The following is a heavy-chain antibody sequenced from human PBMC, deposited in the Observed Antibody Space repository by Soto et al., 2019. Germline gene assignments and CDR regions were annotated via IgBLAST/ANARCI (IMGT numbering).Heavy chain of an antibody. V-gene: IGHV3-30*18. Sequence: GGSLRLSCAASGFTFSSYGMHGVCQAPGKGLEWVAVISYDGSNKYYADSVKGRFTISRDNSKNTLYLQMNSLRAEDTAVYYCAKEMIDSFADYWGQGTLVTVSS. CDR1: GFTFSSYG. CDR2: ISYDGSNK. J-gene: IGHJ4*02. D-gene: IGHD3-22*01. CDR3: AKEMIDSFADY.